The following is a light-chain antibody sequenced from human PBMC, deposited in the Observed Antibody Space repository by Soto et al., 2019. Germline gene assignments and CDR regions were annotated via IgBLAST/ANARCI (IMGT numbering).Light chain of an antibody. CDR2: YDS. CDR1: NIGSKS. J-gene: IGLJ2*01. CDR3: QVWDSSSDPNVV. Sequence: SYELTQPPSVSVAPGKTARITCGGNNIGSKSVHWYQQKPGQAPVLVIYYDSDRPSGIPERFSGSNSVNTATLTISRVEAGDEADYYCQVWDSSSDPNVVFGGGTKLTVL. V-gene: IGLV3-21*04.